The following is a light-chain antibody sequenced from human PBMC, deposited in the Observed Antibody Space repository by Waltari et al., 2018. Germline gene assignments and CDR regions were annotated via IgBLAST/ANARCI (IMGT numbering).Light chain of an antibody. CDR1: QSVSSN. Sequence: EIVMTHSPATLSVSPGERATLSCRASQSVSSNLACDQQKPGQAPRLLIYGASTRATGIPARFSGSGSGTEFTLTISSLQSEDFAVYYCQQYNNWPPWTFGQGTKVEIK. J-gene: IGKJ1*01. CDR3: QQYNNWPPWT. CDR2: GAS. V-gene: IGKV3-15*01.